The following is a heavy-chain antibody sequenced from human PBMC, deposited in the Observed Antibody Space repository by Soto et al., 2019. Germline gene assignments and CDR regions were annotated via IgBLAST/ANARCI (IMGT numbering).Heavy chain of an antibody. CDR1: GGSFSCYY. CDR3: ARGAECSSTSCYTYYFDY. J-gene: IGHJ4*02. CDR2: INHSGST. Sequence: SETMSLTCAVYGGSFSCYYWSWIRQPPGKGLEWIGEINHSGSTNYNPSLKSRVTISVDTSKNQFSLKLSSVTAADTAVYYCARGAECSSTSCYTYYFDYWGQGTLVTVSS. D-gene: IGHD2-2*02. V-gene: IGHV4-34*01.